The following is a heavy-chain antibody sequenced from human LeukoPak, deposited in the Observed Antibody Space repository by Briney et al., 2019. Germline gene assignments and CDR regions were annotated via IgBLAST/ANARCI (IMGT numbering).Heavy chain of an antibody. J-gene: IGHJ4*02. D-gene: IGHD3-10*01. CDR2: IKQDGREK. CDR3: AKLMVGGLTKSPFDS. V-gene: IGHV3-7*03. Sequence: TGGSLRLSCAASGFTFRSFAMSWVRQAPGKGVEGVANIKQDGREKYYVDSAKGRFTISRDNAKNSLYLEMNSLKPEDTALYYCAKLMVGGLTKSPFDSWGQGTLVTVSS. CDR1: GFTFRSFA.